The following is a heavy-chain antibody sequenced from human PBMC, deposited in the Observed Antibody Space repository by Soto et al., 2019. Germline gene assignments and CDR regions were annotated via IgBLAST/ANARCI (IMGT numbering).Heavy chain of an antibody. CDR1: GFSLTTGGVG. V-gene: IGHV2-5*02. Sequence: QITLKESGPTLVNPTQTLTLTCTFSGFSLTTGGVGVGWIRQPTGKALEWLALIYWDDDKRYSPSLKSRLTITKDTSKNQVVLTLTNMDPVDTATFYCAHVFNSNSGSYRYFDYWGQGTLVTVSS. D-gene: IGHD3-16*02. J-gene: IGHJ4*02. CDR2: IYWDDDK. CDR3: AHVFNSNSGSYRYFDY.